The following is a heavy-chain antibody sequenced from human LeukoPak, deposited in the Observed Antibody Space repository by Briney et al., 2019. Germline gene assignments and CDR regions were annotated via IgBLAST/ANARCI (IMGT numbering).Heavy chain of an antibody. CDR2: ISSNGGST. Sequence: PGGSLRLSCAASGFTFSSYAMHWVRQAPGKGLEYVSAISSNGGSTYYANSVKGRFTISRDNSKNTLYLQMGSLRAEDMAVYYCARSYYDFWSGHHSPFDYWGQGTLVTVSS. CDR1: GFTFSSYA. D-gene: IGHD3-3*01. CDR3: ARSYYDFWSGHHSPFDY. V-gene: IGHV3-64*01. J-gene: IGHJ4*02.